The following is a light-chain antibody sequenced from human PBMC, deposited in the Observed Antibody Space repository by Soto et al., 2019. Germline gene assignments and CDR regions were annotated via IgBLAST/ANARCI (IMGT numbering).Light chain of an antibody. V-gene: IGKV1-5*01. CDR2: DVS. Sequence: DIQMTQSPSTLSASVGDRVTITCRASQSISRWSAWYQQKPGKAPKVLIYDVSSLESGVPSRFSGSGSGTEFTLTISSLQLYVFMTQHPPRYNRYPYTTLFRSQFG. CDR1: QSISRW. J-gene: IGKJ1*01. CDR3: PRYNRYPYTTLFRSQ.